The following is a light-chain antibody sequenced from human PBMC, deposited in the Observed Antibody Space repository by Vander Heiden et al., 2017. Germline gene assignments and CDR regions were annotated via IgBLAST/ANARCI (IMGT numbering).Light chain of an antibody. J-gene: IGKJ2*01. V-gene: IGKV3-20*01. CDR3: QQYGSSPYT. CDR1: QSVTNSY. CDR2: GAS. Sequence: EIVLPQSPRTLSLSLGERATLSCRASQSVTNSYLSWYQQKPGQAPRLLIYGASSRATGIPDRFSGSGSGKDFTLTISRREPEECAVYYCQQYGSSPYTFGQGTKVEIK.